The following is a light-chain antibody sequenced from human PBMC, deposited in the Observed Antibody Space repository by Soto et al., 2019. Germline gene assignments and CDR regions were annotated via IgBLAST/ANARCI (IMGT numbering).Light chain of an antibody. CDR1: QSISVW. V-gene: IGKV1-5*03. Sequence: DIQMTQSPSTLSASVGDRVTITCRASQSISVWLAWYQQKAGKAPNLLIYKASRLESGVPSRFSGSASETEFTLTISGLQPGDSATYYCQQYNSYSPTFDQGTKVEVK. CDR2: KAS. J-gene: IGKJ1*01. CDR3: QQYNSYSPT.